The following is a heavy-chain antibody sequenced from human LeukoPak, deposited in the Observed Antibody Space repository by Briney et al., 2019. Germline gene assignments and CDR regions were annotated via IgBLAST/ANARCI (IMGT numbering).Heavy chain of an antibody. Sequence: ASVKVSCKASGYTFTDYYMYWVRQAPGQGLEWMGRINPNSGGTNYAQRFQGRVTMTRDTSISTAYMELTRLRSDDTAVYYCARGRSGEWLRFDCWGQGTLVTVSS. D-gene: IGHD5-12*01. CDR1: GYTFTDYY. V-gene: IGHV1-2*06. J-gene: IGHJ4*02. CDR2: INPNSGGT. CDR3: ARGRSGEWLRFDC.